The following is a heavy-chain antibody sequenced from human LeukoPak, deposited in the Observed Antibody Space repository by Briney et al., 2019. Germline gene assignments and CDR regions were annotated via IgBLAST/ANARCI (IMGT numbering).Heavy chain of an antibody. CDR3: ASDCSSTSCQSPFDY. CDR1: GGTFSSYA. D-gene: IGHD2-2*01. J-gene: IGHJ4*02. V-gene: IGHV1-69*13. Sequence: SVKVSCKASGGTFSSYAISWVRQAPGQGLEWMGGIIPIFGTANYAQKFQGRVTITADESTSTAYMELSSLRSEDTAVYYCASDCSSTSCQSPFDYWGQGTLVTVSS. CDR2: IIPIFGTA.